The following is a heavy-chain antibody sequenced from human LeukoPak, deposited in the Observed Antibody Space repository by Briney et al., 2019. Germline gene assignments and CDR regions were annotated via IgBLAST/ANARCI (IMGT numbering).Heavy chain of an antibody. D-gene: IGHD2-21*02. CDR1: GFTFSSYW. V-gene: IGHV3-7*01. J-gene: IGHJ3*02. Sequence: GGSLRLSCAASGFTFSSYWMSWVRQAPGKGLEWVANIKQDGSEKYYVDSVKGRFTISRDNAKNSLYLQMNSLRAEDTAVYYCARDYCGGDCYYGESDAFDIWGQGTMVTVSS. CDR2: IKQDGSEK. CDR3: ARDYCGGDCYYGESDAFDI.